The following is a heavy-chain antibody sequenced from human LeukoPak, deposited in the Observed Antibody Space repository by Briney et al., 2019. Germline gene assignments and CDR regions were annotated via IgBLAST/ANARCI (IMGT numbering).Heavy chain of an antibody. J-gene: IGHJ6*03. Sequence: ASVKVSCKASGYTFTSYDINWVRQATGQGLEWMGWMNPNSGNTGYAQKFQGRVTITRNTSISTAYMELSSLRSEDTAVYYCAKRGSFNYYMDVWGKGTTVTVSS. V-gene: IGHV1-8*03. D-gene: IGHD6-25*01. CDR2: MNPNSGNT. CDR1: GYTFTSYD. CDR3: AKRGSFNYYMDV.